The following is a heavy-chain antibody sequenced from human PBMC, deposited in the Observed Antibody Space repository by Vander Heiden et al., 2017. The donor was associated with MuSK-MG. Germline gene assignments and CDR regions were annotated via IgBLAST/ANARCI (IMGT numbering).Heavy chain of an antibody. CDR2: IYRSGST. Sequence: QVQLQESGPGLVKPSETLSLTCTVSGGSISNYYWSWIRQPAGKGLEWIGRIYRSGSTNYNSSLKSRVTMSVDTSRNQFSLQLSSMTAADTAVYYCARAKMAKIAMGRGFDFWGQGTMGTVSS. CDR3: ARAKMAKIAMGRGFDF. D-gene: IGHD6-19*01. CDR1: GGSISNYY. J-gene: IGHJ3*01. V-gene: IGHV4-4*07.